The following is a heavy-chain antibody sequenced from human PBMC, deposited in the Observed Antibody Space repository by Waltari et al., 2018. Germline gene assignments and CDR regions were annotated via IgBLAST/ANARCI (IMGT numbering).Heavy chain of an antibody. V-gene: IGHV4-61*01. D-gene: IGHD3-10*01. CDR2: IYYSGST. CDR3: ARIDMVRGVYFDY. J-gene: IGHJ4*02. Sequence: QVQLQESGPGLVKPSETLSLTCTVSGGSVSSGSYYWSWIRQPPGKGLEWIGYIYYSGSTNYNPSLKSRVTISVDTSKNQFSLKLSSVTAADTAVYYCARIDMVRGVYFDYWGQGTLVTVSS. CDR1: GGSVSSGSYY.